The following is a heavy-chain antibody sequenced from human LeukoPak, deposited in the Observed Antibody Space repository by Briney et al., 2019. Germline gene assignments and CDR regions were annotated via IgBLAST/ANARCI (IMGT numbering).Heavy chain of an antibody. CDR1: GGSISSSSYY. V-gene: IGHV4-39*01. CDR2: IYYSGST. J-gene: IGHJ6*03. D-gene: IGHD1-26*01. Sequence: SETLSLTCTVSGGSISSSSYYWGWIRQPPGKGLEWIGSIYYSGSTYYNPSLKSRVTISVDTSKNQFSLKLSSVTAADTAVYYCARDDGATPYMDVWGKGTTVTVSS. CDR3: ARDDGATPYMDV.